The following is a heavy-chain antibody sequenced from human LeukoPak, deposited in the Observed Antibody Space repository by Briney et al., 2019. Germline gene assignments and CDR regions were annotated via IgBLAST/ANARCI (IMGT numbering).Heavy chain of an antibody. Sequence: GGSLRLSCAASGFTFSDYILDWVRRAPGKGLEWVGRIRRKRNGYTTEYAASVKGRFTISRDDTKKSLYLHMSSLKTEDTAVYHCSRDGTQIDNSGFDVCGQGTMVTVSS. D-gene: IGHD3-22*01. CDR1: GFTFSDYI. V-gene: IGHV3-72*01. CDR3: SRDGTQIDNSGFDV. J-gene: IGHJ3*01. CDR2: IRRKRNGYTT.